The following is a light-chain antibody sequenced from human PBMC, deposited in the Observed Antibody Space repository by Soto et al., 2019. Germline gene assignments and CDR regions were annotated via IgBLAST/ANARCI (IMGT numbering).Light chain of an antibody. J-gene: IGKJ4*01. V-gene: IGKV1-12*01. CDR3: QQAYTSPLT. CDR1: QGISSS. CDR2: TVS. Sequence: DIQMTQSPSSVSASVGDRVTITCRASQGISSSLAWYQQKPGEAPNLLIYTVSGLQSGVPSRVSGSGSGTAFPLTISSLQPEDFATYYCQQAYTSPLTFGGGTKVEIK.